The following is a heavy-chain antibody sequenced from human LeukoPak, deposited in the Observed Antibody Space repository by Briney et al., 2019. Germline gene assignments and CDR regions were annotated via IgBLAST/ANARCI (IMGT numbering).Heavy chain of an antibody. CDR3: ARGLGYSYGYGIDH. D-gene: IGHD5-18*01. Sequence: GGSLRLSCAASGFTFSSYAMHWVRQAPGKGLEWVAVIWFDGSNRYHADSLKGRFTMSRDNSKNTLYLQMNSLRAEDTAFYYCARGLGYSYGYGIDHWGQGTLVTVSS. J-gene: IGHJ1*01. CDR1: GFTFSSYA. CDR2: IWFDGSNR. V-gene: IGHV3-33*01.